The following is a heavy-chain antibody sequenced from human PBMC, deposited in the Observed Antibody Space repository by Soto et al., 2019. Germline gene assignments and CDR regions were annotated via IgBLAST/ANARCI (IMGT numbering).Heavy chain of an antibody. CDR2: IWFDGSNK. Sequence: GGSLRLSCAASGFTFSSYGMHWVRQAPGKGLEWVAVIWFDGSNKYYADSVEGRFTITRDNSKNTLYLQMNSLRAEDTAVYYCARSMLYQLFDYWGQGTLVTVSS. CDR3: ARSMLYQLFDY. J-gene: IGHJ4*02. V-gene: IGHV3-33*01. D-gene: IGHD2-8*01. CDR1: GFTFSSYG.